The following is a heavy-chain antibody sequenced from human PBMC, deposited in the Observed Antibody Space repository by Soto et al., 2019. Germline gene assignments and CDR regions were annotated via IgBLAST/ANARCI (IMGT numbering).Heavy chain of an antibody. Sequence: GGSLRLSCSASGFTFSSYGMHWFRQAPGKGLEWVAVIWYDGSNKYYADSVKGRFTISRDNSKNTLYLQMNSLRAEDTAVYYCARDTWIFGVVISRYYYGMDVWGQGTTVTVSS. CDR1: GFTFSSYG. D-gene: IGHD3-3*01. V-gene: IGHV3-33*01. J-gene: IGHJ6*02. CDR2: IWYDGSNK. CDR3: ARDTWIFGVVISRYYYGMDV.